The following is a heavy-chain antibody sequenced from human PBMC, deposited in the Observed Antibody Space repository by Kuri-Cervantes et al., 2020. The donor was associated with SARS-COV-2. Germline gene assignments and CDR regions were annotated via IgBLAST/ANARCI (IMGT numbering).Heavy chain of an antibody. CDR2: IYYSGST. V-gene: IGHV4-30-4*08. J-gene: IGHJ6*03. D-gene: IGHD2-2*02. Sequence: SETLSLTCTVSGGSISSGDYYWSWIRQPPGKGLEWIGYIYYSGSTYYNPSLKSRVTISVDTSKNQFSLKLSSVTAADTAVYYCARLAPDIVVVPAAIGGDYYYYYMDVWDKGTTVTVSS. CDR3: ARLAPDIVVVPAAIGGDYYYYYMDV. CDR1: GGSISSGDYY.